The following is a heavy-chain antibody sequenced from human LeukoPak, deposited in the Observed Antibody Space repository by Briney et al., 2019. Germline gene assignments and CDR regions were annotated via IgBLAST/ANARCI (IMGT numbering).Heavy chain of an antibody. CDR3: FRTPLGERDSSGY. J-gene: IGHJ4*02. Sequence: PGGSLRLSCAASGFTFSDYYMSWIRQAPGKGLAWDSYISSSGSTIYYADSVKGRFTISRDNAKNSLYLQMNSLRAEDTAVYYCFRTPLGERDSSGYWGQGTLVTVSS. V-gene: IGHV3-11*01. CDR2: ISSSGSTI. CDR1: GFTFSDYY. D-gene: IGHD3-16*01.